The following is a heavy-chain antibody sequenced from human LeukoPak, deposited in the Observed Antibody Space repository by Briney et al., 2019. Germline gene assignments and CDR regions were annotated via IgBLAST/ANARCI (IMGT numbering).Heavy chain of an antibody. D-gene: IGHD3-22*01. V-gene: IGHV4-39*07. CDR2: IYYSGST. CDR3: ATVTYYYDSSGYSTDY. Sequence: SETLSLTCTVSGGSISSSSYYWGWIRQPPGKGLEWIGSIYYSGSTYYNPSLKSRVTISVDTSKNQFSLKLSSVTAADTAVYYCATVTYYYDSSGYSTDYWGQGTLVTVSS. J-gene: IGHJ4*02. CDR1: GGSISSSSYY.